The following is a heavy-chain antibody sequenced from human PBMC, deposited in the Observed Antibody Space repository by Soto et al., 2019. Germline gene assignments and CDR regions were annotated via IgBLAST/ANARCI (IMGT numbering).Heavy chain of an antibody. J-gene: IGHJ6*02. CDR1: DDSISTYY. CDR2: IHHNGNT. Sequence: SETLSLTCTVSDDSISTYYWNWIRQPPGKGLEWIGYIHHNGNTNSSPSLKSRVTISIDTSQNQVSLKLIAVTAADTAVYYCARAFVPKYHYYRLDVCGQGTTVTVSS. V-gene: IGHV4-59*01. D-gene: IGHD2-21*01. CDR3: ARAFVPKYHYYRLDV.